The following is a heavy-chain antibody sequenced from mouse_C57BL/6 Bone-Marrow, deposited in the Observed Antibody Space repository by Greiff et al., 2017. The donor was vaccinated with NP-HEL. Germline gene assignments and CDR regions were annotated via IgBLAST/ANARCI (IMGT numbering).Heavy chain of an antibody. CDR1: GFTFSSYG. D-gene: IGHD1-1*01. J-gene: IGHJ3*01. V-gene: IGHV5-6*02. CDR2: ISSGGSYT. Sequence: EVKLQESGGDLVKPGGSLKLSCAASGFTFSSYGMSWVRQTPDKRLEWVATISSGGSYTYYPDSVKGRFTISRDNAKNTLYLQMSSLKSEDTAMYYCARPSYYGSSSWFAYWGQGTLVTVSA. CDR3: ARPSYYGSSSWFAY.